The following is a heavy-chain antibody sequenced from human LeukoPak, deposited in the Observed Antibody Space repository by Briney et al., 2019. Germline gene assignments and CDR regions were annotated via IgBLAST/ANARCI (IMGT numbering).Heavy chain of an antibody. D-gene: IGHD3-10*01. V-gene: IGHV3-48*01. J-gene: IGHJ4*02. Sequence: GXXXXWVSYISSSSSTIYYADSVKGRFTISRDNAKNSLYLQMNSLRAEDTAVYYCASGSGSYQYYWGQGTLVTVSS. CDR3: ASGSGSYQYY. CDR2: ISSSSSTI.